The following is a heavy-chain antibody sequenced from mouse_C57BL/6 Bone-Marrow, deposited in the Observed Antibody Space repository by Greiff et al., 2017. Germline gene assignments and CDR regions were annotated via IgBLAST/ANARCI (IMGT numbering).Heavy chain of an antibody. Sequence: QVQLQQSGAELVKPGASVKLSCKASGYTFTSYWMHWVKQRPGQGLEWIGMIHPNSGSPNYNGKFKSKATLTVDKSSSTAYMQLSSLTSEDSAVYYCARLIFPLFAYWGQGTMVTVAA. V-gene: IGHV1-64*01. CDR1: GYTFTSYW. J-gene: IGHJ3*01. CDR2: IHPNSGSP. CDR3: ARLIFPLFAY.